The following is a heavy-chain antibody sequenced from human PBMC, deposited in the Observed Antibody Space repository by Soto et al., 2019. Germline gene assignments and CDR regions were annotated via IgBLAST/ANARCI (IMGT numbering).Heavy chain of an antibody. CDR2: IRSKPAVGTP. D-gene: IGHD3-10*01. V-gene: IGHV3-49*04. J-gene: IGHJ4*02. Sequence: GSLGLTCTTSGFTSGDYSLTWVRQAPARGLEWVAFIRSKPAVGTPEYAASVKGRFAMSRDDSKSIAYLQMDSPKSEDAGIYFCARLGPDSNMRWFFDDWGQGTPVTVSS. CDR3: ARLGPDSNMRWFFDD. CDR1: GFTSGDYS.